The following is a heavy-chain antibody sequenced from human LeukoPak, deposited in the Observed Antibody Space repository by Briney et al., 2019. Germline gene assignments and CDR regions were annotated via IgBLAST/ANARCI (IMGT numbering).Heavy chain of an antibody. Sequence: ASVKVSCKASGYTFTSYGISWVRQAPGHGLEWMGWIRAYNGNTNYAQKFQCRVTITADKSTSTAYMELSSLRSEHTAVYYCATAEIMVRGVMMYYFDYWGQGPLVTVSS. CDR2: IRAYNGNT. J-gene: IGHJ4*02. D-gene: IGHD3-10*01. CDR3: ATAEIMVRGVMMYYFDY. V-gene: IGHV1-18*01. CDR1: GYTFTSYG.